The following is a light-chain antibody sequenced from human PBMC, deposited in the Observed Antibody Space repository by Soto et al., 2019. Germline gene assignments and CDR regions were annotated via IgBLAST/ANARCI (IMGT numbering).Light chain of an antibody. Sequence: EIVMTQSPATLSVSPGERATLSCRASQSVSGNLAWYQQKPGQAPRLLIYGASTRATGIPARFSGSGSGTEFTLTISSLQYEDFAVYYCQQYNNWPPRTFGQVTKVEIK. V-gene: IGKV3-15*01. CDR2: GAS. CDR1: QSVSGN. CDR3: QQYNNWPPRT. J-gene: IGKJ1*01.